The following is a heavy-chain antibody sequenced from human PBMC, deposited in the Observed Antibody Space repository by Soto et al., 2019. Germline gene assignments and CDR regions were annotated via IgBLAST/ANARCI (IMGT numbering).Heavy chain of an antibody. CDR1: GYTFTNYG. V-gene: IGHV1-18*01. CDR2: INTYNGNT. CDR3: ARVKVDGLDY. Sequence: ASLKVSCKASGYTFTNYGISWVRQAPGQGLEWMGWINTYNGNTNYAQKLQGRVTMTTDTSTRTAYMELRSLRSDDTAVYNCARVKVDGLDYWGQGTLVTVSS. J-gene: IGHJ4*02.